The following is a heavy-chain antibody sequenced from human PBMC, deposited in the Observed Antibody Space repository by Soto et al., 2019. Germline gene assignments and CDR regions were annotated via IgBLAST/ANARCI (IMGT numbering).Heavy chain of an antibody. J-gene: IGHJ5*02. V-gene: IGHV4-34*01. CDR2: INHSGST. Sequence: QVQLQQWGAGLLKPSETLSLTCAVYGGSFSGYYWSWIRQPPGKGLEWIGEINHSGSTNYNPSLKSRVTISVDTSKNQFSLKLSSVTAADTAVYYCATLVVVAATSVYDWCWFDPWGQGTLVTVSS. CDR1: GGSFSGYY. CDR3: ATLVVVAATSVYDWCWFDP. D-gene: IGHD2-15*01.